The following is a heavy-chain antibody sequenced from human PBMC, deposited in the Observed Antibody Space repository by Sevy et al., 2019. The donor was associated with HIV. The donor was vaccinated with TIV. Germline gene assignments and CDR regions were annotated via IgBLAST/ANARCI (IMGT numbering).Heavy chain of an antibody. CDR1: GGSISSSSYY. V-gene: IGHV4-39*01. CDR2: IYYSGST. CDR3: VGSWGKVVRFDY. D-gene: IGHD6-19*01. J-gene: IGHJ4*02. Sequence: SETLSLTCTVSGGSISSSSYYWGWIRQPPGKGLEWIGSIYYSGSTYYNPSLKSRVTISVDTSKNQFSLKLSSVTAADTAVYYCVGSWGKVVRFDYWGQGTLVTVSS.